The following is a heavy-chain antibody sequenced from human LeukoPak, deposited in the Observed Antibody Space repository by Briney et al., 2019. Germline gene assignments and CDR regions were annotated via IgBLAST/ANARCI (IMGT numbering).Heavy chain of an antibody. J-gene: IGHJ4*02. V-gene: IGHV4-59*08. CDR2: IYYSGST. Sequence: SETLSLTCTVSGGSISSYYWSWIRKPPGKGLEWIGYIYYSGSTNYNPSLKSRVTISVDTSKNQFSLELSSVTAADTAVYYCTRHEGYSAYDRFDYSGQGTLVTASS. CDR1: GGSISSYY. CDR3: TRHEGYSAYDRFDY. D-gene: IGHD5-12*01.